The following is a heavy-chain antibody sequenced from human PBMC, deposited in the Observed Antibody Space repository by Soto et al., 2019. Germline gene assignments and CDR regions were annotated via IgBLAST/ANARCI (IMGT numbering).Heavy chain of an antibody. J-gene: IGHJ5*02. V-gene: IGHV3-23*01. Sequence: GGSLILSCAASGFTSSGFTFSSYAMSWVRQAPGKGLEWVSSISGSGDNTYYADSVKGRFTISRDNSKNTLFLQMNSLRAEDTAVYYCAKDRAAVAPRVRFDPWGQGTLVTVSS. CDR2: ISGSGDNT. D-gene: IGHD6-19*01. CDR3: AKDRAAVAPRVRFDP. CDR1: GFTFSSYA.